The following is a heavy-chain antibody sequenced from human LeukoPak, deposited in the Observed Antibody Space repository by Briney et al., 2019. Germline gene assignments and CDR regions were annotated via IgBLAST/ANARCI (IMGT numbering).Heavy chain of an antibody. J-gene: IGHJ4*02. V-gene: IGHV3-7*01. CDR1: GFTFTFSSYW. Sequence: RGSLRPSCAASGFTFTFSSYWMTSVRQAPGKGLEWVANIKHNGDELKYVDSVGDRFTISRDNAKNSLYLHMTSLRAEDTAVYYCARELRTFDSWGQGTLVTVSS. D-gene: IGHD3-16*01. CDR3: ARELRTFDS. CDR2: IKHNGDEL.